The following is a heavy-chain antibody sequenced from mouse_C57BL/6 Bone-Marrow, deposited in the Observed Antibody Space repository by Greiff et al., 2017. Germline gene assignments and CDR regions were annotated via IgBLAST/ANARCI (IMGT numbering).Heavy chain of an antibody. CDR2: IHPNSGST. J-gene: IGHJ2*01. Sequence: VQLQQPGAELVKPGASVKLSCKASGYTFTSYWMHWVKQRPGQGLEWIGMIHPNSGSTNYNEKFKSKATLTVDKSYSTAYMQLSSLTSEDSAVYYCARDANSSGYDYWGQGTTLTVSS. D-gene: IGHD3-2*02. CDR3: ARDANSSGYDY. V-gene: IGHV1-64*01. CDR1: GYTFTSYW.